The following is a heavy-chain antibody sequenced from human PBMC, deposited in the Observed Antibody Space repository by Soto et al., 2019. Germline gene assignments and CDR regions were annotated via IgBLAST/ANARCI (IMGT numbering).Heavy chain of an antibody. Sequence: QVQLVESGGGVVQPGRSLRLSCAASGFTFSSYAMHWVRQAPGKGLEWVAVISYDGSNKYYADSVKGRFTISRDNSKNTLYLQMNSLRAEDTAVYYCARTGYSSGGIDYWGQGTLVTVSS. CDR3: ARTGYSSGGIDY. CDR2: ISYDGSNK. D-gene: IGHD6-19*01. J-gene: IGHJ4*02. V-gene: IGHV3-30-3*01. CDR1: GFTFSSYA.